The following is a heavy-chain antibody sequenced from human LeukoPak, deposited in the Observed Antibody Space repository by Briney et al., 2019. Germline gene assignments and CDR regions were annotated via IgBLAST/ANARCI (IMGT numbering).Heavy chain of an antibody. D-gene: IGHD3-10*01. V-gene: IGHV4-39*01. CDR2: IYYSGST. CDR1: GGSISSSSYY. J-gene: IGHJ4*02. CDR3: ARLGRRITMVRGVMLYFDY. Sequence: SVTLSLTCTVSGGSISSSSYYWGWIRQPPGKGLEWIGSIYYSGSTYYNPSLKSRVTISVDTSKNQFSLKLSSVAAADTAVYYCARLGRRITMVRGVMLYFDYWGQGTLVTVSS.